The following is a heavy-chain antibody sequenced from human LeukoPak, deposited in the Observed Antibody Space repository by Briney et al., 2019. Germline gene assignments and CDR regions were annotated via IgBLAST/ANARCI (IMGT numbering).Heavy chain of an antibody. CDR3: ARHESSSSWPNWYFDL. D-gene: IGHD6-13*01. V-gene: IGHV4-34*01. Sequence: SETLSLTCAVYGGSFSGYYWSWIRQPPGKGLEWIGEINHSGGTNYNPSLKSRVTISVDTSKNQFSLKLSSVTAADTAVYYCARHESSSSWPNWYFDLWGRGTLVTVSS. J-gene: IGHJ2*01. CDR1: GGSFSGYY. CDR2: INHSGGT.